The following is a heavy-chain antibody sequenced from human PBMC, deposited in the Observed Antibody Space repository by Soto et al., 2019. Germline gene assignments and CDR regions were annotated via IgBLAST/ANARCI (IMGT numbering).Heavy chain of an antibody. D-gene: IGHD6-19*01. J-gene: IGHJ4*02. Sequence: QVQLVESGGGLVKPGGSLRLSCAASGFTFSDYYMTWIRQAPGKGLEWVSSISSSSPYTNYADSVKGRFTISRDNAKNSLYLQMNSLRAEDTAVYYCARQSEAGPGNWGQGTLVTVSS. CDR2: ISSSSPYT. V-gene: IGHV3-11*05. CDR1: GFTFSDYY. CDR3: ARQSEAGPGN.